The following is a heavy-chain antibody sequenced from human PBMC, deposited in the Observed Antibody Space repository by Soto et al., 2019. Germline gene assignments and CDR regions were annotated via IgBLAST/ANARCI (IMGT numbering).Heavy chain of an antibody. J-gene: IGHJ4*02. V-gene: IGHV4-39*01. Sequence: PSETLSLTCTVSSGSISVTDVFWGWVRQPPGKGLEWIGNVDYSGTAYFSPSLATRVTFHVDTSKNQFSLTLYSVTAADTAVYYCARITGRHPDYWGQGILVTVSS. CDR3: ARITGRHPDY. CDR2: VDYSGTA. D-gene: IGHD1-20*01. CDR1: SGSISVTDVF.